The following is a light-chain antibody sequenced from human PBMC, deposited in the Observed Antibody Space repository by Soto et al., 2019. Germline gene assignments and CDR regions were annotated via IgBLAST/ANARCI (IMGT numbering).Light chain of an antibody. V-gene: IGKV3-11*01. CDR3: QQYRNSPVT. CDR1: QSVASS. CDR2: DAS. Sequence: EIVLTQSPATLSLSPGERATLSCRASQSVASSLAWYQQKPGKAPRLLIYDASNRATGIPARFSGSGSGTDFTLTISSLEPEDFAVYYCQQYRNSPVTFGGGTKVDI. J-gene: IGKJ4*01.